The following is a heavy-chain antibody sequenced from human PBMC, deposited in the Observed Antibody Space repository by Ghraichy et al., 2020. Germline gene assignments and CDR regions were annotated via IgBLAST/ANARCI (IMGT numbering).Heavy chain of an antibody. D-gene: IGHD6-6*01. CDR1: GFTFSSYW. Sequence: GGSLRLSCAASGFTFSSYWMSWVRQAPGKGLEWVANIKQDGSEKYYVDSVKGRFTISRDNAKNSLYLQMNSLRAEDTAVYYCARDSTSRRYYYYYYGMDVWGQGTTVTVSS. J-gene: IGHJ6*02. CDR2: IKQDGSEK. V-gene: IGHV3-7*01. CDR3: ARDSTSRRYYYYYYGMDV.